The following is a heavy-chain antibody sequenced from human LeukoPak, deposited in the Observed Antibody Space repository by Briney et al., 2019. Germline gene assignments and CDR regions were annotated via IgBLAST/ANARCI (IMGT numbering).Heavy chain of an antibody. CDR1: GYTFTSYG. D-gene: IGHD6-6*01. CDR2: ISAYNGNT. V-gene: IGHV1-18*01. CDR3: ARDRLPVHYYYGMDV. Sequence: ASVKVSCKASGYTFTSYGISWVRQAPGQGLEWMGWISAYNGNTNYAQKLQGRVTMTTDTSTSTAYMELRSLRSDGTAVYYCARDRLPVHYYYGMDVWGQGTTVTVSS. J-gene: IGHJ6*02.